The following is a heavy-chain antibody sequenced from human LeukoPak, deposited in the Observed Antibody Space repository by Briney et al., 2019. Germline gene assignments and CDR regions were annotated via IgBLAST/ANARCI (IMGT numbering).Heavy chain of an antibody. CDR3: AKDMGRWFGELTYVDY. Sequence: GGSLRLSCAASGFTFSSYAMSWVRQAPGKGLESVSAISGSGGSTYYADSVKGRFTISRDNSKNTLYLQMNSLRAEDTAVYYCAKDMGRWFGELTYVDYWGQGTLVTVSS. V-gene: IGHV3-23*01. CDR2: ISGSGGST. CDR1: GFTFSSYA. D-gene: IGHD3-10*01. J-gene: IGHJ4*02.